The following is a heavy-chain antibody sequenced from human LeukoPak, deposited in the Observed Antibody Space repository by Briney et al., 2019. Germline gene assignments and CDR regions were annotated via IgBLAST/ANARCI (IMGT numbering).Heavy chain of an antibody. J-gene: IGHJ4*02. V-gene: IGHV5-51*01. D-gene: IGHD6-6*01. CDR1: GYSFTSYW. Sequence: GESLKISCKGSGYSFTSYWIGWVRQMPGKGLEWMGIIYPGDSDTRYSPSFQGQVTISADKSISTAYLQWSSLKASDTAMYYCARGPDGIGARLTEKYYFDYWGQGTLVTVSS. CDR2: IYPGDSDT. CDR3: ARGPDGIGARLTEKYYFDY.